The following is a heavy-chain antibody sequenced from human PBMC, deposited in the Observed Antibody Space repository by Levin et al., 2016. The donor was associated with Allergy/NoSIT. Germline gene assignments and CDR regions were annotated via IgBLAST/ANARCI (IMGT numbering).Heavy chain of an antibody. V-gene: IGHV3-48*02. CDR2: ISSGSSIT. J-gene: IGHJ4*02. Sequence: VRQAPGKGLEWVSYISSGSSITNYADSVKGRFTISRDNAKNSLYLQMNSLRDEDTAVYYCARGYGSGNYYASFYDYWGQGILVTVSS. CDR3: ARGYGSGNYYASFYDY. D-gene: IGHD3-10*01.